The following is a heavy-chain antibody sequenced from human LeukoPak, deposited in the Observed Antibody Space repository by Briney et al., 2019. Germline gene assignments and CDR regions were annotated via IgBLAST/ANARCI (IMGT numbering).Heavy chain of an antibody. Sequence: GGSLRLSCAASGFTFSSYWMSWVRQAPGKGLEWVANIKQDGSEKYYVDSVKGRFTISRDNAKNSLYLQMNSLRAEDTAVYYCARGGPTVTTSIDYWGQGTLVTVSS. V-gene: IGHV3-7*01. CDR3: ARGGPTVTTSIDY. CDR2: IKQDGSEK. D-gene: IGHD4-17*01. J-gene: IGHJ4*02. CDR1: GFTFSSYW.